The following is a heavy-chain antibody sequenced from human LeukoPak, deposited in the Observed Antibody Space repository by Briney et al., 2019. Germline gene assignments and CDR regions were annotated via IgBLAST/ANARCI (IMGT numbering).Heavy chain of an antibody. Sequence: GRSLRLSCAASGFTFSTYFMHWVRQAPGKGLEWVSVIWSHGRSEYYADSVKGRFTISRDNSKNTVSLRMNSLRAEDTAVYYCARDIDTSSHYGWFDPWGQGTLVIVSS. D-gene: IGHD3-22*01. CDR1: GFTFSTYF. CDR2: IWSHGRSE. J-gene: IGHJ5*02. CDR3: ARDIDTSSHYGWFDP. V-gene: IGHV3-33*08.